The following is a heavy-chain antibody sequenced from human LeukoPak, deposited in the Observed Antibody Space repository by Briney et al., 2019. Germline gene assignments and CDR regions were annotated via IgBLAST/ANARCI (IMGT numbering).Heavy chain of an antibody. CDR2: MNPNSGNT. V-gene: IGHV1-8*01. D-gene: IGHD2-2*03. J-gene: IGHJ6*02. Sequence: ASVKVSCRASGYTFTSYDINWVRQATGQGLEWMGWMNPNSGNTGYAQKFQGRVTMTRNTSISTAYMELSSLRSEDTAVYYCARASGYCSSTSCLYYYYYGMDVWGQGTTVTVSS. CDR1: GYTFTSYD. CDR3: ARASGYCSSTSCLYYYYYGMDV.